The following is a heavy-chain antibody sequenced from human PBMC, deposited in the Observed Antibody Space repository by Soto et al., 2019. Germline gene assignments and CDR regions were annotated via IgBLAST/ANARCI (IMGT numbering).Heavy chain of an antibody. D-gene: IGHD1-1*01. Sequence: ASVKVSCKASGYTFSTYALHWLRQAPGQGLEWVGWINGGNGHTRYSQKFKDRVTISRDTPASTAYMELSGLRSEDTAVYYCARGKGMEENYYYYGMDVWGQGTTVTVSS. J-gene: IGHJ6*02. CDR2: INGGNGHT. CDR3: ARGKGMEENYYYYGMDV. CDR1: GYTFSTYA. V-gene: IGHV1-3*01.